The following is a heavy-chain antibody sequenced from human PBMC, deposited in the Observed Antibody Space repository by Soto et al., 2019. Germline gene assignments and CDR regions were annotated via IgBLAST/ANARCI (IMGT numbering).Heavy chain of an antibody. CDR1: GGTFSSYA. CDR3: ARPADYYDSSGYPNWFDP. CDR2: SIPIFGTA. Sequence: QVQLVQSGAEVKKPGSSVKVSCKASGGTFSSYAISWVRQAPGQGLEWMGGSIPIFGTAKYAQKIQGRVTITAEESTSTASMEVSSLRSEDTAVYYCARPADYYDSSGYPNWFDPWGQGTLVTVSS. J-gene: IGHJ5*02. V-gene: IGHV1-69*01. D-gene: IGHD3-22*01.